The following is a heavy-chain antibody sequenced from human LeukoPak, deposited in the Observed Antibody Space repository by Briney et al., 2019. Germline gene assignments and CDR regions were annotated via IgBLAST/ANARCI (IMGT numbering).Heavy chain of an antibody. CDR2: ISGSGSNT. CDR1: GFTFSSYA. V-gene: IGHV3-23*01. CDR3: ATPAYSSGTWAMDV. Sequence: GGSPRPSCAASGFTFSSYAMSWVRQAPGKGLEWVSAISGSGSNTYYADSVKGRFTISRDNSKNTLYLQMNSLRGEDTAVYYCATPAYSSGTWAMDVWGQGTTVTVSS. J-gene: IGHJ6*02. D-gene: IGHD6-25*01.